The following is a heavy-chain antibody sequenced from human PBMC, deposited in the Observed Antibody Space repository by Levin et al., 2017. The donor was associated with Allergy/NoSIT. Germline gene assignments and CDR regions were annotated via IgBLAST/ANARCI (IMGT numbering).Heavy chain of an antibody. CDR1: GGSFSDYY. CDR3: ARRPRSSGPINWFDP. J-gene: IGHJ5*02. V-gene: IGHV4-34*01. CDR2: INHSGST. Sequence: SETLSLTCAVYGGSFSDYYWSWIRQPPGKGLEWIGEINHSGSTNYNPSLKSRVTISVDTSKNQISLKLSSVTAADTAVYYCARRPRSSGPINWFDPWGQGTLVTVSS. D-gene: IGHD3-22*01.